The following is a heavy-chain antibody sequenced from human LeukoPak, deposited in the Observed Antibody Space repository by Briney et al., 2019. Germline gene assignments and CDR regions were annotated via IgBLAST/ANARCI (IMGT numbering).Heavy chain of an antibody. V-gene: IGHV4-39*01. CDR3: ARRSDSLGFDP. D-gene: IGHD3-9*01. Sequence: SETLSLTCTVSGVSASSNRYYWGWIRQPPGKGLEWIGSIYYSGSTYYNPSLKSRVTISVDTSKNQFSLKLSSVTAADTAVYYCARRSDSLGFDPWGQGTLVTVSS. J-gene: IGHJ5*02. CDR2: IYYSGST. CDR1: GVSASSNRYY.